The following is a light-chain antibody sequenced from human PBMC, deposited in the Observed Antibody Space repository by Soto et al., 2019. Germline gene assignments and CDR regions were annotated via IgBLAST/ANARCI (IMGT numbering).Light chain of an antibody. CDR1: SGHSIYA. CDR2: VNSDGSH. J-gene: IGLJ2*01. V-gene: IGLV4-69*01. Sequence: QLVLTQSPSASAFLGASVRLTCTLSSGHSIYAIAWHQQQPEKGPRYLMTVNSDGSHSKGDGILDRFSGSSSGAERYLTISSLQSEDEADYYCQTWDTGTVVFGGGTKLTVL. CDR3: QTWDTGTVV.